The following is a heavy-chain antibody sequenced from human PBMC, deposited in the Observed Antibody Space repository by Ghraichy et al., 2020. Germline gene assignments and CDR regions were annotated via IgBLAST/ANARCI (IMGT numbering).Heavy chain of an antibody. D-gene: IGHD5-24*01. V-gene: IGHV1-8*01. CDR3: ARGYLSRDMDYYYGMNV. J-gene: IGHJ6*02. CDR1: GYTFTSYD. CDR2: MNPNSGNT. Sequence: ASVKVSCKASGYTFTSYDINWVRQATGQGLEWMGWMNPNSGNTGYAQKFQGRVTMTRNTSISTAYMELSSLRSEDTAVYYCARGYLSRDMDYYYGMNVWGQGTTVTVSS.